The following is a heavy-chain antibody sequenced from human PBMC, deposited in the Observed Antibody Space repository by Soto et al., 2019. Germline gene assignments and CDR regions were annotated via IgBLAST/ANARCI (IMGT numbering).Heavy chain of an antibody. CDR2: ISSSGSTI. D-gene: IGHD3-3*01. J-gene: IGHJ6*03. CDR3: ARVKYYDFWSGYPQDYYMDV. V-gene: IGHV3-11*01. Sequence: GGSLRLSCAASGFTFSDYYMSWIRQAPGKGLEWVSYISSSGSTIYYADSVKGRFTISRDNAKNSLYLQMNSLRAEDTAVYYCARVKYYDFWSGYPQDYYMDVSGKGTTVTVSS. CDR1: GFTFSDYY.